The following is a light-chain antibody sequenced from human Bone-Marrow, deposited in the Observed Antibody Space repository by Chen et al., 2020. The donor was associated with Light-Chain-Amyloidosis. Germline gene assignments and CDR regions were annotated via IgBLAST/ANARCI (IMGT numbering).Light chain of an antibody. CDR3: QSYATHTWI. Sequence: NFILTQDHSVSESPGKTVTISCTSGSGNIATNYVQCYQQRPGSAPTTVIYENDLRPSGVPDRFSGSIDTSSNPASLTISGLETEDEADYYCQSYATHTWIFGGGTHLTVL. J-gene: IGLJ3*02. V-gene: IGLV6-57*02. CDR1: SGNIATNY. CDR2: END.